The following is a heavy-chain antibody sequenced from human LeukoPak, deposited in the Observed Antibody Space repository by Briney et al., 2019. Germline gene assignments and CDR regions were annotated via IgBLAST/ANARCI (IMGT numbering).Heavy chain of an antibody. CDR3: AKWKAAAGALDY. Sequence: GGSLRLSCAASGFTFSSYAMSWVRQAPGKGLEWVSAISGSGGSTYYADSVKGRFTISRDNSKNTLYLQMNSLSAEDTAVYYCAKWKAAAGALDYWGQGTLVTVSS. V-gene: IGHV3-23*01. CDR2: ISGSGGST. CDR1: GFTFSSYA. D-gene: IGHD6-13*01. J-gene: IGHJ4*02.